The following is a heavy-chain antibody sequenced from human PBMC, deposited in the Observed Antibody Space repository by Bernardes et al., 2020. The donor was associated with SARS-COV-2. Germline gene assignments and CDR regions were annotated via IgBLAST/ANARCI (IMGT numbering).Heavy chain of an antibody. CDR1: GFTFSSYE. D-gene: IGHD2-15*01. V-gene: IGHV3-48*03. J-gene: IGHJ4*02. Sequence: GSLRLSCAASGFTFSSYEMNWVRQAPGKGREWVSYITRSGSTTYYADSVKGRFSISRDNAKNSLYLLMNGLRAEDTAVYYCARMGANPTKAYWGQGTLVSVSS. CDR3: ARMGANPTKAY. CDR2: ITRSGSTT.